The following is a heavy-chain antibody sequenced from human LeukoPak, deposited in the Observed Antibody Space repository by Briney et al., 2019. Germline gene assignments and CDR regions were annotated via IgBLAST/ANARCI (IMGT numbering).Heavy chain of an antibody. Sequence: ASVKVSCKASGGTFSSYAISWVRQAPGQGLEWMGWINTNTGNPTYAQGFTGRFVFSLDTSVSTAYLQISSLKAEDTAVYYCARARTPTGLNADYWGQGTLVTVSS. CDR1: GGTFSSYA. CDR2: INTNTGNP. D-gene: IGHD1-14*01. J-gene: IGHJ4*02. V-gene: IGHV7-4-1*02. CDR3: ARARTPTGLNADY.